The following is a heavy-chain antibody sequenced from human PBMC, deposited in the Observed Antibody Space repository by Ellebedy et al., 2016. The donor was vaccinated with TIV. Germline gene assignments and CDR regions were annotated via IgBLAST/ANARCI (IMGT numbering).Heavy chain of an antibody. CDR2: SRGGVNSM. D-gene: IGHD6-19*01. CDR3: ARGFYGSSGCFDY. V-gene: IGHV3-48*03. CDR1: GFTFSSYE. Sequence: PGGSLRLSCVASGFTFSSYEMNWVRQAPGKGLEWVSWSRGGVNSMYYADSVKGRFTIARDNSKNTLYLQMNSLRDEDTAVYYCARGFYGSSGCFDYWGQGTLVTVSS. J-gene: IGHJ4*02.